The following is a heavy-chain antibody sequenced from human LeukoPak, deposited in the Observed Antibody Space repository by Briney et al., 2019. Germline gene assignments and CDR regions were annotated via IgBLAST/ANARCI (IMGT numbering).Heavy chain of an antibody. D-gene: IGHD1-26*01. J-gene: IGHJ3*02. CDR3: AREGGYQDALDI. V-gene: IGHV3-48*02. Sequence: GGSLRLSCAASGFTLSSYSMNWARQAPGKGLEWVSYISSSSTIIYYADSVKGRFTISRDNAKNSLYLQMNSLRDEDTAVYYCAREGGYQDALDIWGQGTMVTVSS. CDR2: ISSSSTII. CDR1: GFTLSSYS.